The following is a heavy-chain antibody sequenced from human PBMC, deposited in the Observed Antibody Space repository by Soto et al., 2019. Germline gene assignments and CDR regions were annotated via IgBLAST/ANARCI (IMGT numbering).Heavy chain of an antibody. D-gene: IGHD6-6*01. V-gene: IGHV3-7*05. Sequence: PGGSLRLSCAASGPTFSSDWMNWVRQAPGKGLEWVANIKEDGSEIYYVDSVKGRFTISRDNAKNSLYLQMNSLRVEDTALYYCARGRYGSSPERYFYYGLDVWGQGTTVTVSS. CDR3: ARGRYGSSPERYFYYGLDV. CDR1: GPTFSSDW. J-gene: IGHJ6*02. CDR2: IKEDGSEI.